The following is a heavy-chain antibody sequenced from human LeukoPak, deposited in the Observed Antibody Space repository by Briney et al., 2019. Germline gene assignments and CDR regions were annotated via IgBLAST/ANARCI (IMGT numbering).Heavy chain of an antibody. V-gene: IGHV1-18*01. CDR3: AGLGYCSSTSCYTRYYYYGMDV. Sequence: ASVKVSCKASGYTFTSYVIRWVRQAPGQGLEWMGWISAYNGNTNHAQKFQGRVTITADKSTSTAYMELSSLRSEDTAVYYCAGLGYCSSTSCYTRYYYYGMDVWGQGTTVTVSS. CDR1: GYTFTSYV. CDR2: ISAYNGNT. J-gene: IGHJ6*02. D-gene: IGHD2-2*02.